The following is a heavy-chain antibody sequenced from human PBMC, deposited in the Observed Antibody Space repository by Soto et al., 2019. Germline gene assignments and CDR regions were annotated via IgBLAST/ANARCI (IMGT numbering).Heavy chain of an antibody. CDR1: GFTFSSYG. D-gene: IGHD3-16*01. V-gene: IGHV3-30*03. Sequence: QVQLVESGGGVVQPGRSLRLSCAASGFTFSSYGMHWVRQAPGKGLEWVALISNDGSNKYYVDSVKGRFTISRDNSKNPLYLQMNSLRAEETAVYYCGGGHYFSDYWGQGTLITVSS. J-gene: IGHJ4*02. CDR3: GGGHYFSDY. CDR2: ISNDGSNK.